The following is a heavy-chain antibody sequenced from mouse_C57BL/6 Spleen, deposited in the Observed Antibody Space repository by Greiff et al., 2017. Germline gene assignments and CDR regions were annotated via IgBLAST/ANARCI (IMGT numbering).Heavy chain of an antibody. Sequence: DVHLVESEGGLVQPGSSMKLSCTASGFTFSDYYMAWVRQVPEKGLEWVANINYDGSSTYYLDSLKSRFIISRDNAKNILYLQMSSLKSEDTATYYCARDGGLLLMDYWGQGTSVTVSS. V-gene: IGHV5-16*01. J-gene: IGHJ4*01. CDR3: ARDGGLLLMDY. CDR1: GFTFSDYY. CDR2: INYDGSST. D-gene: IGHD2-10*01.